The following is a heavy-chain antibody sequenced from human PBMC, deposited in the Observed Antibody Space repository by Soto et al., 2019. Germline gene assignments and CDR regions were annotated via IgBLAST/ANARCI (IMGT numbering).Heavy chain of an antibody. Sequence: GGSLRLSCAASGFTFSDYYMSWIRQAPGKGLEWVSYISSSGSTIYYADSVKGRFTISRDNAKNSLYLQMNSLRAEDTAVYYCARGPPDYDILTGYDWFDPWGQGTLVTVSS. CDR3: ARGPPDYDILTGYDWFDP. D-gene: IGHD3-9*01. V-gene: IGHV3-11*01. J-gene: IGHJ5*02. CDR2: ISSSGSTI. CDR1: GFTFSDYY.